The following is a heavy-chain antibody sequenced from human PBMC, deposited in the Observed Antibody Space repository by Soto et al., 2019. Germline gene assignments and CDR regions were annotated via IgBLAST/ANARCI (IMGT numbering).Heavy chain of an antibody. CDR2: IYYSGRT. V-gene: IGHV4-59*07. J-gene: IGHJ4*02. CDR1: GRSISNYY. D-gene: IGHD2-21*01. Sequence: SGTLSLTCTTSGRSISNYYWSWIRQPPGKGLEWIGYIYYSGRTKYNPSLESRVTISVETSRNQLSLKLSAVTAADTAVYYCGISLAGRTMTPFYSSGLHDGGQGTPVTVS. CDR3: GISLAGRTMTPFYSSGLHD.